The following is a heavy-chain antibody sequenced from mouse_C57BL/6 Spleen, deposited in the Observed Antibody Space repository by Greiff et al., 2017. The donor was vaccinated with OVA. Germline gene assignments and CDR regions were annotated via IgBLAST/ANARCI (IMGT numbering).Heavy chain of an antibody. Sequence: EVHLVESGGGLVKPGGSLKLSCAASGFTFSSYAMSWVRQTPEKRLEWVATISDGGSYTYYPDNVKGRFTISRDNAKNNLYLQMSQLKSEDTAMYYCAGVHYGSSYDYFDYWGQGTTLTVSS. CDR3: AGVHYGSSYDYFDY. V-gene: IGHV5-4*01. J-gene: IGHJ2*01. D-gene: IGHD1-1*01. CDR1: GFTFSSYA. CDR2: ISDGGSYT.